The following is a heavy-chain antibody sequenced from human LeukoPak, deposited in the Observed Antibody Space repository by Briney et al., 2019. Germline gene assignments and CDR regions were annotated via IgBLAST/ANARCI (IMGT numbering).Heavy chain of an antibody. CDR3: ARDGYSSSWYSTGYYYYYMDV. J-gene: IGHJ6*03. CDR2: ISSSSSYI. Sequence: GGSLRLSCAASGFTVSSNYMSWVRQAPGKGLEWVSSISSSSSYIYYADSVKGRFTISRDNAKNSLYLQMNSLRAEDTAVYYCARDGYSSSWYSTGYYYYYMDVWGKGTTVTISS. V-gene: IGHV3-21*01. CDR1: GFTVSSNY. D-gene: IGHD6-13*01.